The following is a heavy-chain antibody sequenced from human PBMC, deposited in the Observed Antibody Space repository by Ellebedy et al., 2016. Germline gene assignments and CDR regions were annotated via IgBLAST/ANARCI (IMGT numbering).Heavy chain of an antibody. V-gene: IGHV3-23*01. Sequence: GGSLRLXCAASGFTFSSSAMSWVRQASGRGLEWVSSITGSSAQTYYADSVKGRFTISRDNSKDSLFLQMNSLRVEDTAIYYCAKDGYPEGENAFDIWGQGTMVTVSA. CDR3: AKDGYPEGENAFDI. CDR1: GFTFSSSA. CDR2: ITGSSAQT. D-gene: IGHD5-18*01. J-gene: IGHJ3*02.